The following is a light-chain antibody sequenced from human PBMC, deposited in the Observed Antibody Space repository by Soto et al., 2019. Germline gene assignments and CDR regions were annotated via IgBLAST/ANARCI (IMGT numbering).Light chain of an antibody. CDR3: QQYNTYAT. J-gene: IGKJ5*01. CDR1: QNIRNL. Sequence: IHLTRSPSTLSAAVGYRVTITCRASQNIRNLLAWYQQKPGQAPKPLIYHASTLKTGVPSRFSGSGSGSEFNLTITGLQPDDFATYFCQQYNTYATFGQGTRLEIK. CDR2: HAS. V-gene: IGKV1-5*01.